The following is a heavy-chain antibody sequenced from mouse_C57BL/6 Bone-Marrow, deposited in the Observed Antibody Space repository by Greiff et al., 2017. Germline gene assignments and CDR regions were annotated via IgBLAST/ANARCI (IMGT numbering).Heavy chain of an antibody. V-gene: IGHV2-3*01. J-gene: IGHJ1*03. CDR2: IWGDGST. Sequence: VQLQQSGPGLVAPSQSLSITCTVSGFSLTSYGVSWVRQPPGKGLEWLGVIWGDGSTHYHSALISKLSISKDNSKSQVFLRLNSLQTDDTATYVCAKLYRSRYFDVWGTGTSVTVSS. CDR3: AKLYRSRYFDV. D-gene: IGHD1-1*01. CDR1: GFSLTSYG.